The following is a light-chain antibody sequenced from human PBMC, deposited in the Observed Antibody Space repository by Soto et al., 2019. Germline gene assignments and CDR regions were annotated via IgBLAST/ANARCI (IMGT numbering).Light chain of an antibody. J-gene: IGKJ4*01. V-gene: IGKV3-20*01. CDR1: QTVSSNY. CDR3: QQFSSYPLT. CDR2: GAS. Sequence: EILLTQSPDTLSLSPGERATLSCRASQTVSSNYLAWCQQRPGQAPRLLIYGASTRAAGIPDRFSGGGSGTDFTLTISRLEPEDFAVYYCQQFSSYPLTFGGGTKVDIK.